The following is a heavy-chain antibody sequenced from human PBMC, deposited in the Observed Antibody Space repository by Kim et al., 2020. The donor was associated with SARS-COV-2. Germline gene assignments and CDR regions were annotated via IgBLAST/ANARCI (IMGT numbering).Heavy chain of an antibody. V-gene: IGHV3-30*03. CDR2: ISYDGSNK. D-gene: IGHD6-13*01. J-gene: IGHJ4*02. CDR1: GFTFSSYG. Sequence: GGSLRLSCAASGFTFSSYGMHWVRQAPGKGLEWVAVISYDGSNKYYADSVKGRFTISRDNSKNTLYLQMNSLRAEDTAVYYCSRAFDYWGQGTLVTVSS. CDR3: SRAFDY.